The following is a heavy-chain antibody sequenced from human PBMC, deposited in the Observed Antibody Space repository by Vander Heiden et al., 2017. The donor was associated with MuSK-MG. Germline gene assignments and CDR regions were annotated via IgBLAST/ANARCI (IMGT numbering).Heavy chain of an antibody. CDR3: GRTGRDDYGAYAFDY. Sequence: QVQLQESGPGLVKPSQTLSLTCTVSGGSISSGSYYWSWIRQPAGKGLEWIGRIYTSGSTNYNPSLKSRVTISVDTSKNQFSLKLSPVTAAETAVYYCGRTGRDDYGAYAFDYWGQGTLVTVSS. J-gene: IGHJ4*02. V-gene: IGHV4-61*02. CDR2: IYTSGST. CDR1: GGSISSGSYY. D-gene: IGHD4-17*01.